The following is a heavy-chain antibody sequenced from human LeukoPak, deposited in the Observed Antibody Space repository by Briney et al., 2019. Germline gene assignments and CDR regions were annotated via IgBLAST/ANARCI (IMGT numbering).Heavy chain of an antibody. D-gene: IGHD4-17*01. V-gene: IGHV3-23*01. J-gene: IGHJ5*02. Sequence: GGSLRLSCAASGFTFSCYAMSWVRQAPGKGLEWVSAISGSGGSTYYADSVKGRFTISRDNAKNSLYLQMNSLRAEDTAVYYCARDLGDGYGDNNWFDPWGQGTLVTVSS. CDR3: ARDLGDGYGDNNWFDP. CDR2: ISGSGGST. CDR1: GFTFSCYA.